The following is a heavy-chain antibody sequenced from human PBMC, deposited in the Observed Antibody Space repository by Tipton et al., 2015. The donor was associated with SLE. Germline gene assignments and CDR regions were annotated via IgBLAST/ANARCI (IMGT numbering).Heavy chain of an antibody. D-gene: IGHD1-26*01. CDR2: IYTGGST. Sequence: GSLRLSCAASGFTVSNNYMSWVRQAPGKGLEWVSLIYTGGSTYYADSLKGRFTISRDDSNNTVFLQMNSLRAEDTALYYCARGSGFHMDVWGKGTTVSVSS. CDR3: ARGSGFHMDV. V-gene: IGHV3-66*02. J-gene: IGHJ6*03. CDR1: GFTVSNNY.